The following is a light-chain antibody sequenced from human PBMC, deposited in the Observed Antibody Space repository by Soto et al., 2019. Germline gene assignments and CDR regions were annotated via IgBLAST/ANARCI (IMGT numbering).Light chain of an antibody. Sequence: EIVLMPFPGTLFLSTGERATLSCRASQSVSSSYLAWYQQKPGQAPRLLIYGASSRATGIPDRFSGSGSGTDFTLTISRLEPEDFAVYYCQQYGSSPITLGQGTRLEIK. J-gene: IGKJ5*01. V-gene: IGKV3-20*01. CDR3: QQYGSSPIT. CDR1: QSVSSSY. CDR2: GAS.